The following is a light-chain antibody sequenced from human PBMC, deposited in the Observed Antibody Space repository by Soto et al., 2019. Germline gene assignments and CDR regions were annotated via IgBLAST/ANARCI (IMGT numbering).Light chain of an antibody. CDR2: DVY. Sequence: QSVLTQPASVSGSPGQSITISCTGTSSDVGGYNYVSWYQQHPGEAPKLMIYDVYNRPSGVSYRFSGSKSGNTASLTIPGLQAEDEADYYCSSYTSDTTRDVVFGGGTQLIVL. CDR1: SSDVGGYNY. V-gene: IGLV2-14*01. CDR3: SSYTSDTTRDVV. J-gene: IGLJ2*01.